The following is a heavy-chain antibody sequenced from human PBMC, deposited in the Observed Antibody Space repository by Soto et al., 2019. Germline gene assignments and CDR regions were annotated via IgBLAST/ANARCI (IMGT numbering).Heavy chain of an antibody. D-gene: IGHD6-19*01. V-gene: IGHV1-8*01. J-gene: IGHJ6*02. CDR3: ARGSRYSSGWGPSYYYYGMDV. CDR1: GYTFTSYD. CDR2: MNSNSGNT. Sequence: ASVKVSCKASGYTFTSYDINWVRQATGQGLEWMGWMNSNSGNTGYAQKFQGRVTMTRNTSISTAYMELSSLRSEDTAVYYCARGSRYSSGWGPSYYYYGMDVWGQGTTVTVSS.